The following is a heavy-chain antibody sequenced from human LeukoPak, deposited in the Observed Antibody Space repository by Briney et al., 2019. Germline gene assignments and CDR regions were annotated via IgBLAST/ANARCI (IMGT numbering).Heavy chain of an antibody. CDR1: GGSISSGGYY. CDR3: ARKGFTYYYDSSGSYYFDY. D-gene: IGHD3-22*01. Sequence: SETLSLTCTVSGGSISSGGYYWSWIRQHPGKGLEWIGYIYYSGSTYYNPSLKSRVTISVDTSKNQFSLKLGSVTAADTAVYYCARKGFTYYYDSSGSYYFDYWGQGTLVTVSS. V-gene: IGHV4-31*03. CDR2: IYYSGST. J-gene: IGHJ4*02.